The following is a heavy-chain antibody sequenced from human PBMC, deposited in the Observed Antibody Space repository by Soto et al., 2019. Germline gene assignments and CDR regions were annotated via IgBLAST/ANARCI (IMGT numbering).Heavy chain of an antibody. J-gene: IGHJ6*02. CDR3: ARDRGVGEQYPNYYYGMDV. V-gene: IGHV1-18*01. D-gene: IGHD3-10*01. Sequence: QVQLVQSGAEVKKPGASVKVSCKASGYTFTSYGISWVRQAPGQGLEWMGWISAYNGNTNYAQKLQGRVTMTTDTATSTAYMELRSLRSDDTAVYYCARDRGVGEQYPNYYYGMDVWGQETTVTVSS. CDR2: ISAYNGNT. CDR1: GYTFTSYG.